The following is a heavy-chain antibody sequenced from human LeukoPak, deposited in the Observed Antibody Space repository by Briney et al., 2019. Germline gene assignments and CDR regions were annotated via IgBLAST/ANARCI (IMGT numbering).Heavy chain of an antibody. CDR1: GGSISSYY. V-gene: IGHV4-59*08. CDR3: ARHHDY. CDR2: IFYSGST. J-gene: IGHJ4*02. Sequence: SETLSLTCAVSGGSISSYYWSWIRQPPGKGLEWIGYIFYSGSTNYNPSLKSRVTISVDTSKNRFSLKLSSVTAADTAVYYCARHHDYWGQGTLVTVSS.